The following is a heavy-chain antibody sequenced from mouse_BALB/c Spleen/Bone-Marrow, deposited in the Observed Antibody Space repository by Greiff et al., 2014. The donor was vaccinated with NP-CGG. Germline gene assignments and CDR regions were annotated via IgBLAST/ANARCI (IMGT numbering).Heavy chain of an antibody. D-gene: IGHD1-1*01. CDR3: ARLRRYYGYFDY. V-gene: IGHV5-17*02. Sequence: EVQLQESGGGLVQPGGSRKLSCAVSGFTFSSFGMHWVRQAPEKGLEWVAYISSGSSTIYYADTVKGRFTISRDNPKNTLFLQMTSLRSEDTAMYYCARLRRYYGYFDYWGQGTTLTVSS. J-gene: IGHJ2*01. CDR1: GFTFSSFG. CDR2: ISSGSSTI.